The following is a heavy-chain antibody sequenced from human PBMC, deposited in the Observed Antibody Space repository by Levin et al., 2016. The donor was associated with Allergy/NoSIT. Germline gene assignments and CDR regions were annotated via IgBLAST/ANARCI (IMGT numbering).Heavy chain of an antibody. Sequence: WIRQPPGKGLEWVSSVSGNSEYIYYADSMKGRFTISRDNAKNSLYLQMNSLRVEDTAMYYCAGDYGDAFQYWGQGTLVTVSS. CDR3: AGDYGDAFQY. V-gene: IGHV3-21*01. J-gene: IGHJ4*02. CDR2: VSGNSEYI. D-gene: IGHD4-17*01.